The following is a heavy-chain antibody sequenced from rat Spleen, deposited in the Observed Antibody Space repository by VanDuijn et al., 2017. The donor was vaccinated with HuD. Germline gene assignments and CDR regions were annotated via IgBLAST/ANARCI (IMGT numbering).Heavy chain of an antibody. J-gene: IGHJ2*01. V-gene: IGHV5-7*01. D-gene: IGHD1-11*01. CDR3: ARHGRLTTEGIDY. Sequence: EVQLVESGGDLVQPGRSLRLSCAASGFTFSDYNMAWVRQAPKKGLEWVTAISYDGTTTYYRDSVKGRFTISRDNAHRTLYLQMNSLRSEDTATYYCARHGRLTTEGIDYWGQGVMVTVSS. CDR1: GFTFSDYN. CDR2: ISYDGTTT.